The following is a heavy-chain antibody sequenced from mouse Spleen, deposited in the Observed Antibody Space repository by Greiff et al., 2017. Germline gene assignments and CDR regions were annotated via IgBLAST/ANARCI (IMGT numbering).Heavy chain of an antibody. CDR3: ARAGVGGRWYFDV. J-gene: IGHJ1*01. D-gene: IGHD3-1*01. CDR1: GFTFSDYY. V-gene: IGHV5-16*01. Sequence: EVKLVESEGGLVQPGSSMKLSCTASGFTFSDYYMAWVRQVPEKGLEWVANINYDGSSTYYLDSLKSRFIISRDNAKNILYLQMSSLKSEDTATYYCARAGVGGRWYFDVWGAGTTVTVSS. CDR2: INYDGSST.